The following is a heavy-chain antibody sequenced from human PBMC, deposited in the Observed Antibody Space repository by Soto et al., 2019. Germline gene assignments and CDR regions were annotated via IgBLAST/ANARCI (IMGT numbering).Heavy chain of an antibody. J-gene: IGHJ4*02. Sequence: ASVKVSCKASGGTFSSYTISWVRQAPGQGLEWMGRIIPILGIANYAQKFQGRVTITADKSTSTAYMELSSLRSEDTAVYYCARYSGYDSSFDYWGQGTLVTVSS. V-gene: IGHV1-69*02. D-gene: IGHD5-12*01. CDR2: IIPILGIA. CDR3: ARYSGYDSSFDY. CDR1: GGTFSSYT.